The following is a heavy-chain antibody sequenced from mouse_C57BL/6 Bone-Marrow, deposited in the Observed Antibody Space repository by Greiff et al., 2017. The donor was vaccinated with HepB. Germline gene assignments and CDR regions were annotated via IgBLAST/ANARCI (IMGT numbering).Heavy chain of an antibody. Sequence: QVQLQQPGTELVKPGASVKLSCKASGYTFTSYWMHWVKQRPGQGLEWIGNINPSNGGTNYNEKFKSKATLTVDKSSSTAYMQRSSLTSEDSAVYYCARSLITTVESFAYWGQGTLVTVSA. V-gene: IGHV1-53*01. J-gene: IGHJ3*01. CDR1: GYTFTSYW. CDR3: ARSLITTVESFAY. CDR2: INPSNGGT. D-gene: IGHD1-1*01.